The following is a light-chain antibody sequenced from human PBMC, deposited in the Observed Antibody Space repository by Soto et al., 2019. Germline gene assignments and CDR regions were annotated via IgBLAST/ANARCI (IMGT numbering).Light chain of an antibody. CDR1: QVISSW. Sequence: DIQMTQSPSSVSAAVGDRVTITCRASQVISSWVAWYQQKPGKAPNLLIYAASNLISGVPSRFSGSGSGTELTLTITSLQSEDFATYYCEQADSFPHTFGQGTKLEIK. J-gene: IGKJ2*01. CDR3: EQADSFPHT. CDR2: AAS. V-gene: IGKV1D-12*01.